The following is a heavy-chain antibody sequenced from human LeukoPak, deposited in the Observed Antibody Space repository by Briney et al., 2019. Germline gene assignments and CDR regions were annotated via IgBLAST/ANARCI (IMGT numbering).Heavy chain of an antibody. CDR1: GGSISSYY. CDR3: ARGRDYGDYD. D-gene: IGHD4-17*01. J-gene: IGHJ4*02. CDR2: IYYSGST. Sequence: PSETLSLTCTVSGGSISSYYWSWIRQPPGKGLEWIGYIYYSGSTNYNPSLKSRVTISVDTSKNQFSLKLSSVTAADTAVYYCARGRDYGDYDWGQGTLVTVSS. V-gene: IGHV4-59*12.